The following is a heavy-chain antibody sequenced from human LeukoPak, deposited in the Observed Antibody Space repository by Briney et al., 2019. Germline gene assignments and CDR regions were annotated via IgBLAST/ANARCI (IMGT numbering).Heavy chain of an antibody. Sequence: GASVKVSCKASGYTFTGYYMHWVRQAPGQGLEWMGWISAYNGNTNYAQKLQGRVTMTTDTSTSTAYMELRSLRSDDTAVYYCARDDGSGSYHLSKEPGAFDIWGQGTMVTVSS. V-gene: IGHV1-18*04. CDR2: ISAYNGNT. CDR3: ARDDGSGSYHLSKEPGAFDI. D-gene: IGHD3-10*01. CDR1: GYTFTGYY. J-gene: IGHJ3*02.